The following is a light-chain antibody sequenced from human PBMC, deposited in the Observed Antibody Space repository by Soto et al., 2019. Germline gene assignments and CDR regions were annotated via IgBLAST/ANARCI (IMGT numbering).Light chain of an antibody. Sequence: IVLTQSPGTLSLSPGERATLSCRASQSVGRRYLAWYQQKPGQAPMLLIYDTSERASDIPDRFSGSGSGTDFTLTIRRLVPEDFAVYYCQYQGTFGGGTKVEIK. V-gene: IGKV3-20*01. CDR1: QSVGRRY. CDR3: QYQGT. J-gene: IGKJ4*01. CDR2: DTS.